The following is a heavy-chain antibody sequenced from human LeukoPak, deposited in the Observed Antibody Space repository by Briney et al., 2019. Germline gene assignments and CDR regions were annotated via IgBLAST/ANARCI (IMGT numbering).Heavy chain of an antibody. J-gene: IGHJ4*02. Sequence: SETLSLTCAVSGDSISSYYWSWIRQPAGKGLEWIGQIYTSGSTNYKPSLKSRVTMSVDMYKNQLSLELSSVTAADTAVYYCARRGTDSGWDFDYWGQGTLVTVSS. CDR3: ARRGTDSGWDFDY. V-gene: IGHV4-4*07. D-gene: IGHD6-19*01. CDR2: IYTSGST. CDR1: GDSISSYY.